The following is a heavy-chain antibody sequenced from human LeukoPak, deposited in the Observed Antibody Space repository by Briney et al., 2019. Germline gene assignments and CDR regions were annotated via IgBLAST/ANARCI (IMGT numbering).Heavy chain of an antibody. CDR2: VWHDGSKT. Sequence: PGRSMKLSCAASGFTFSGCHIHWVRQAPGKGLEWVALVWHDGSKTYYADSVKGRFTVSRDNSKNTLFLLMNSLRAEDTGVYYCAKDSNDNGDYNYFDFWGQGTLVTVSS. CDR1: GFTFSGCH. J-gene: IGHJ4*02. D-gene: IGHD4-17*01. V-gene: IGHV3-33*06. CDR3: AKDSNDNGDYNYFDF.